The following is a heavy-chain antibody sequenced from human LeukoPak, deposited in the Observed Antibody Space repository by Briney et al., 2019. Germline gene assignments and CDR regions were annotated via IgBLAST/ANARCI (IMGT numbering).Heavy chain of an antibody. Sequence: GGSLRLSCAASGFTFSSYAMHWVRQAPGKGLEWVSSISSSSSYIYYADSVKGRFTISRDNAKNSLYLQMNSLRAEDTAVYYCARDPDYYDSSVHFDYWGQGTLVTVSS. CDR1: GFTFSSYA. D-gene: IGHD3-22*01. V-gene: IGHV3-21*01. J-gene: IGHJ4*02. CDR3: ARDPDYYDSSVHFDY. CDR2: ISSSSSYI.